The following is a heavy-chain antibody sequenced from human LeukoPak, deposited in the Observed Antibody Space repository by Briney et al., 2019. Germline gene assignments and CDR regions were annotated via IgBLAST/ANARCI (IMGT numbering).Heavy chain of an antibody. V-gene: IGHV3-7*01. D-gene: IGHD3-22*01. CDR3: ARDSNHYYYDSSGLDY. Sequence: GGSLRLSCAASGFTFSSYWMSWVRQAPGKGLEWVANIKQDGSEKYYVDSVKGRFTISRDNAKNSLYLQMNSLRAEDTAVYYCARDSNHYYYDSSGLDYWDHGTLVTVSS. CDR1: GFTFSSYW. J-gene: IGHJ4*01. CDR2: IKQDGSEK.